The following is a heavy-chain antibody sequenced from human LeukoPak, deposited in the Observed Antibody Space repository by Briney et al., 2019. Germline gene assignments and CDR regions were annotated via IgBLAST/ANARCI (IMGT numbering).Heavy chain of an antibody. CDR3: ARGDSSGYYYFDY. Sequence: SQTLSLTCAVSGDTVSSNSAAWNWIRQSPSRGLEWLGRTYYRSNAYNDYAVSVKSRITINPDTSKNQFSLQLNSVTPEDTAVYYCARGDSSGYYYFDYWGQGTLVTVSS. D-gene: IGHD3-22*01. J-gene: IGHJ4*02. CDR1: GDTVSSNSAA. V-gene: IGHV6-1*01. CDR2: TYYRSNAYN.